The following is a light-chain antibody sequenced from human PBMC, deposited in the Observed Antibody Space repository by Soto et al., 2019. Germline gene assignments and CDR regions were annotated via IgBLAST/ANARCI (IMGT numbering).Light chain of an antibody. CDR2: DAS. Sequence: TVLTQSPATLSLSPWESATHSCRASQSVSSSLAWYQQKPGQAPRLLIYDASNRATGIPARFSGSGSGTDFTLTISSLEPEDFAVYYCQQRSNWPLTFGQGTRLEI. J-gene: IGKJ5*01. CDR1: QSVSSS. CDR3: QQRSNWPLT. V-gene: IGKV3-11*01.